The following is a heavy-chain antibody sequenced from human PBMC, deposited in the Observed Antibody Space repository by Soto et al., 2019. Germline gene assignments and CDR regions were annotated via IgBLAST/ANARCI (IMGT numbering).Heavy chain of an antibody. Sequence: SGGSLRLSCAACGFTFSSYGMHWVRQAPGKXLEWVAVISYDGSNKYYADSVKGRFTISRDNSKNTLYLQMNSLRAEDTAVYYCAKEWGYYDSSGRGYFDYWGQGTLVTVSS. J-gene: IGHJ4*02. CDR3: AKEWGYYDSSGRGYFDY. D-gene: IGHD3-22*01. V-gene: IGHV3-30*18. CDR2: ISYDGSNK. CDR1: GFTFSSYG.